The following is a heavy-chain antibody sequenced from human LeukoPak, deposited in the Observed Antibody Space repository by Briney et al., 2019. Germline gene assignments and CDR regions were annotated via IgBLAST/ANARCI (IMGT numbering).Heavy chain of an antibody. CDR1: GFTFSNVW. D-gene: IGHD3-22*01. CDR2: IYYSGST. J-gene: IGHJ3*02. V-gene: IGHV4-59*01. Sequence: GSLRLSCAASGFTFSNVWMSWVRQTPGKGLEWIGYIYYSGSTNYNPSLKSRVTISVDTSKNQFSLKLSSVTAADTAVYYCARDYYYDSSGRAFDIWGQGTMVTVSS. CDR3: ARDYYYDSSGRAFDI.